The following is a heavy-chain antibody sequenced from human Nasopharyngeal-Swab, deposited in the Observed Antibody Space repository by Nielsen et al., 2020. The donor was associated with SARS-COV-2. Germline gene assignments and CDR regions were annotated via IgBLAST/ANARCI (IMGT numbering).Heavy chain of an antibody. D-gene: IGHD2-21*02. J-gene: IGHJ1*01. CDR1: GYTFTSYY. V-gene: IGHV1-46*01. CDR2: INPSGGST. Sequence: ASVKVSCKASGYTFTSYYMHWVRQAPGQGLEWMGIINPSGGSTSYAQKFQGRVTMTRDTSTSTVYMELSSLRSEDTAVYYCARTPSVVVTDTSAEYFQHWGQGTLVTVSS. CDR3: ARTPSVVVTDTSAEYFQH.